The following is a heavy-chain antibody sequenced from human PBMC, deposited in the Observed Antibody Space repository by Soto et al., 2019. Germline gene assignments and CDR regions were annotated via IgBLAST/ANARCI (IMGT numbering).Heavy chain of an antibody. CDR2: ISAYNGNT. D-gene: IGHD3-3*01. Sequence: VKVSCKASGYTFTDYAIQWVRQAPGQGLEWMGWISAYNGNTNYAQKLQGRVTMTTDTSTSTAYMELRSLRSDDTAVYYCARVRVGFGVVSYYFDYWGQGTLVTVSS. CDR3: ARVRVGFGVVSYYFDY. J-gene: IGHJ4*02. CDR1: GYTFTDYA. V-gene: IGHV1-18*01.